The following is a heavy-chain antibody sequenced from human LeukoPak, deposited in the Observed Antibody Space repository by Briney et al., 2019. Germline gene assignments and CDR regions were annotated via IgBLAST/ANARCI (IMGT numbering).Heavy chain of an antibody. CDR2: IYYSGST. J-gene: IGHJ4*02. CDR3: ARVGWERPERKKYYFDY. Sequence: SETLSLTCTVSGGSVSSGSYYWSWIRQPPGKGLEWIGYIYYSGSTNYNPSLKSRVTISVDTSKNQFPLKLSSVTAADTAVYYCARVGWERPERKKYYFDYWGQGTLVTVSS. CDR1: GGSVSSGSYY. V-gene: IGHV4-61*01. D-gene: IGHD1-26*01.